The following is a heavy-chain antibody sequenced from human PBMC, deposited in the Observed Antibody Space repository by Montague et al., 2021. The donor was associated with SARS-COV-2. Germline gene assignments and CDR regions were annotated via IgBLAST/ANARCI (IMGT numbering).Heavy chain of an antibody. D-gene: IGHD4-23*01. CDR2: IYDGGAV. V-gene: IGHV4-59*01. CDR1: GGSITSYY. Sequence: SETLSLTCTVSGGSITSYYWSWLRRSPAKGLEWIAYIYDGGAVNYSPSLGSRVTISTDTSKNQLSLKVNAVTAADTAAYYCVRDHPYGGPRGAYDIWGQGTVVTVSS. CDR3: VRDHPYGGPRGAYDI. J-gene: IGHJ3*02.